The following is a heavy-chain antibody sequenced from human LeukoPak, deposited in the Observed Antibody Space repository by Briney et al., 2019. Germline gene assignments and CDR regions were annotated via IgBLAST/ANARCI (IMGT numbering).Heavy chain of an antibody. Sequence: GGSLRLSCAASRFTASMNFMWWVRQAPIKGLEWVSYISNSGSTIYYDDLLKGRFTISRDNAKNSMSLQMNSMRVEDTAVYYYAREDCGGDCYTSYYYYMDVWGKGTTVTISS. CDR2: ISNSGSTI. V-gene: IGHV3-11*04. CDR1: RFTASMNF. D-gene: IGHD2-21*02. CDR3: AREDCGGDCYTSYYYYMDV. J-gene: IGHJ6*03.